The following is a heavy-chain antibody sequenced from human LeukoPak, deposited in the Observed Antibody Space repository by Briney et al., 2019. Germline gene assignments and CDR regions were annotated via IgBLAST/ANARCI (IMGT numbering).Heavy chain of an antibody. V-gene: IGHV4-59*08. CDR2: IYYSGST. J-gene: IGHJ4*02. Sequence: PSETLSLTCTVSGGSISSYYWSWIRQPPGKGPEWIGYIYYSGSTNYNPSLKSRVTISVDTSKNQFSLKLSSVTAADTAVYYCARRTAVAGRRTNYYFDYWGQGTLVTVSS. CDR3: ARRTAVAGRRTNYYFDY. D-gene: IGHD6-19*01. CDR1: GGSISSYY.